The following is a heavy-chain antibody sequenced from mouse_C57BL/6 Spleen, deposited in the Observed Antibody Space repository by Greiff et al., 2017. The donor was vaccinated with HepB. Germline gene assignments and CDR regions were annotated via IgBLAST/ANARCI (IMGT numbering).Heavy chain of an antibody. D-gene: IGHD1-1*01. CDR2: IYPSDSET. Sequence: QVQLQQPGAELVRPGSSVKLSCKASGYTFTSYWMDWVKQRPGQGLEWIGNIYPSDSETHYNQKFKDKATLTVDKSSSTAYMQLSSLTSEDSAVYYCARYYGSSYYYFDYWGQGTTLTVSS. J-gene: IGHJ2*01. CDR3: ARYYGSSYYYFDY. V-gene: IGHV1-61*01. CDR1: GYTFTSYW.